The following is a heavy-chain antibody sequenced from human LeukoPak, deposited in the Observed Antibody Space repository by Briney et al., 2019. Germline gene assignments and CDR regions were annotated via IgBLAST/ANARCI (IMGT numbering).Heavy chain of an antibody. CDR3: AINANCSSNSCWGNYYYYYMDV. V-gene: IGHV1-8*03. CDR2: MNPNSGNT. CDR1: GYTFTSYG. Sequence: ASVKVSCKASGYTFTSYGISWVRQAPGQGLEWMGWMNPNSGNTGYAQKFQGRVTITRNTSISTAYMELSSLRSADTAMYYCAINANCSSNSCWGNYYYYYMDVWGKGTTVTVSS. D-gene: IGHD2-2*01. J-gene: IGHJ6*03.